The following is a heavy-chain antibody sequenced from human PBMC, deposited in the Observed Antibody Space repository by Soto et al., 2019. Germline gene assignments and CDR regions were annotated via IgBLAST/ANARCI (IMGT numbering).Heavy chain of an antibody. D-gene: IGHD5-12*01. CDR3: AGHPIGYSGYDIDY. Sequence: TVCGGSIKSSEYSGSWIRKHPGKGLEWIGCIYYSGSTYYNPSLKSRVTISVDTSKNQFSLKLSSVTAADTAVFYCAGHPIGYSGYDIDYWGQGTLVTVSS. CDR2: IYYSGST. V-gene: IGHV4-39*01. J-gene: IGHJ4*02. CDR1: GGSIKSSEYS.